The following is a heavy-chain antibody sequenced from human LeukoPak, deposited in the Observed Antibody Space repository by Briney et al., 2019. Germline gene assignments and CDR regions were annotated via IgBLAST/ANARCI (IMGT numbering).Heavy chain of an antibody. J-gene: IGHJ4*02. CDR2: INGDGSST. CDR1: GYTFRTYW. V-gene: IGHV3-74*01. Sequence: GGSLRLSCAASGYTFRTYWMYWVRQAPGKGLVWVSRINGDGSSTAYAESVKGRFTISRDNAKKMLSLQMNSLRAEGTAVYFCARSPKRDYFDSWGQGTLVSVSS. CDR3: ARSPKRDYFDS.